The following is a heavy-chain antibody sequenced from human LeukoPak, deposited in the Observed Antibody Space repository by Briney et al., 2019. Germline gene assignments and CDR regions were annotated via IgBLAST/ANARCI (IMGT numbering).Heavy chain of an antibody. D-gene: IGHD3-22*01. CDR2: IYYSGST. J-gene: IGHJ4*02. V-gene: IGHV4-59*08. CDR3: ARASYSYDINGWVPFDY. Sequence: SETLSLTCTVSGGSISSYYWSWIRQPPGKGLEWIGYIYYSGSTNYNSSFKSRVTISIDTSKNQFSLRLSSVTAADTAVYYCARASYSYDINGWVPFDYWGQGTLVTVSS. CDR1: GGSISSYY.